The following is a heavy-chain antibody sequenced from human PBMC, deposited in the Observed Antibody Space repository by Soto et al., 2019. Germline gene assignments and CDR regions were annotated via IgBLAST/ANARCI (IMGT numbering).Heavy chain of an antibody. CDR3: AHRRQQYLAHYNWFDP. Sequence: SGPTLVNPTQTLTLTCTFSGFSLSTTGVGVGWIRQPPGKALEWLALIYWNDDKRYSPSLESRLTITKDTSKNQVVLTMTNMDPVDKGTYFCAHRRQQYLAHYNWFDPWGQAILVTVSS. V-gene: IGHV2-5*01. CDR1: GFSLSTTGVG. D-gene: IGHD2-2*02. J-gene: IGHJ5*02. CDR2: IYWNDDK.